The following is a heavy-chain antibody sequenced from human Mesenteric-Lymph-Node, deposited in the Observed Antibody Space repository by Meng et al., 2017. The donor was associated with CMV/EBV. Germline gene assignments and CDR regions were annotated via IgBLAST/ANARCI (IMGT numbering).Heavy chain of an antibody. CDR1: GFSFTTYG. CDR3: ARDLVELADYYSYTMDV. D-gene: IGHD1-7*01. Sequence: GESLKISCAASGFSFTTYGMHWVRQAPGKGLEWVSSISSSSSYIYYADSVQGRFTISRDNAKNSLYLQMNSLRAEDTAVYYCARDLVELADYYSYTMDVWGQGTTVTVSS. V-gene: IGHV3-21*01. CDR2: ISSSSSYI. J-gene: IGHJ6*02.